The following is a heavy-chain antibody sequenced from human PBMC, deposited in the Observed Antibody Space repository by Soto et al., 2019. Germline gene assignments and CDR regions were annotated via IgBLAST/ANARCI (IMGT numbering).Heavy chain of an antibody. J-gene: IGHJ4*02. CDR2: IYYSGST. D-gene: IGHD3-22*01. V-gene: IGHV4-59*08. Sequence: SETLSLTCTVSGGSISSYYWSWIRQPPGKGLERIGYIYYSGSTNYTPSLKSRVTIAVDTPKNQFSLKMSCVTAADTAVYYCARRSYYDSSGYLDYWGQGTLVTVSS. CDR3: ARRSYYDSSGYLDY. CDR1: GGSISSYY.